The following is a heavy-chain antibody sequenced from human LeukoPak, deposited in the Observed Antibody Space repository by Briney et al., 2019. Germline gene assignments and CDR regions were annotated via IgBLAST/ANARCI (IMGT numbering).Heavy chain of an antibody. Sequence: GASVKVSCKASGYTFTGYFMHWVRQAPGQGLEWMGWINPNSGDANYAQKFQGRVTMTRDMSTSTDYMEVSSLRSEDTAVYYCARDNSVGDTAWWFDPWGQGTLVTVSS. CDR3: ARDNSVGDTAWWFDP. D-gene: IGHD1-26*01. CDR1: GYTFTGYF. CDR2: INPNSGDA. V-gene: IGHV1-2*02. J-gene: IGHJ5*02.